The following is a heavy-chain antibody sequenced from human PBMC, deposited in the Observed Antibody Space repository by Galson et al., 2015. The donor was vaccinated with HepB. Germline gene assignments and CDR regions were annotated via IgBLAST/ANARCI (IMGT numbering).Heavy chain of an antibody. J-gene: IGHJ4*02. CDR3: ARDRSHSLDY. D-gene: IGHD6-6*01. Sequence: SVKVSCKASGYTFTSNGLSWVRQAPGQGLEWLGWISINSGNTNYAQRLQGRVTLTRDTSTNTAYMELRRLRSDDAAVYYCARDRSHSLDYWGQGTLVTVSS. V-gene: IGHV1-18*04. CDR1: GYTFTSNG. CDR2: ISINSGNT.